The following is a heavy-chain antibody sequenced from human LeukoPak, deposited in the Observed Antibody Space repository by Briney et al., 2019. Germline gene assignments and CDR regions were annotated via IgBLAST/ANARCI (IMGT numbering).Heavy chain of an antibody. J-gene: IGHJ4*02. V-gene: IGHV3-48*02. D-gene: IGHD2-15*01. Sequence: PGGSLRLSCAASGFTFSSSNMNWVRQAPGKGLEWVSYISSGSSSIFYADSVKGRFTISRDNAKNSLFLQMNSLRDEDTAVCYCARDPIVGARGSFDYWGQGTLVTVSS. CDR3: ARDPIVGARGSFDY. CDR1: GFTFSSSN. CDR2: ISSGSSSI.